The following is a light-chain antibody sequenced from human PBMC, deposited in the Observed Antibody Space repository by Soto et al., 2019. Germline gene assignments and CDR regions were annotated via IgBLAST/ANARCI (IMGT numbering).Light chain of an antibody. CDR2: SDI. J-gene: IGLJ2*01. CDR1: TSNIGAGFD. V-gene: IGLV1-40*01. Sequence: QPVLTQPASVSGAPGQRVTISCSGSTSNIGAGFDVHWYQQFPGAAPKLLIYSDISRPSGVSSRFSASKSGTSASLTIAGLQTEDEAEYYCQSYDTGVSGSVFGGGTKVTVL. CDR3: QSYDTGVSGSV.